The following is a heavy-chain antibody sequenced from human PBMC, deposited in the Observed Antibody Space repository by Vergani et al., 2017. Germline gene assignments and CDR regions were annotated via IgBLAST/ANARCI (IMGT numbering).Heavy chain of an antibody. CDR3: ARMVDIVVVPAAIHYYYGMDV. CDR1: GGSISSSSYY. Sequence: QLQLQESGPGLVKPSETLSLTCTVSGGSISSSSYYWGWIRQPPGKGLEWIGSIYYSGSTYYNPSLKSRVTISADTSKNQFSLKLSSVTAADTAVYYCARMVDIVVVPAAIHYYYGMDVWGQGTTVTVSS. J-gene: IGHJ6*02. D-gene: IGHD2-2*03. CDR2: IYYSGST. V-gene: IGHV4-39*07.